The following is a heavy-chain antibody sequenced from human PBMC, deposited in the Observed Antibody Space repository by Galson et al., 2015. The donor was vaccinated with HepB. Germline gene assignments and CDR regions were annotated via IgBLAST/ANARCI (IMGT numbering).Heavy chain of an antibody. J-gene: IGHJ6*03. V-gene: IGHV2-5*02. CDR3: AHKTLRFKYMDV. CDR2: IYSDDDK. D-gene: IGHD3-3*01. CDR1: GFSLSTSGEG. Sequence: PALVKPTQTLTLTCTFSGFSLSTSGEGVGWIRQTPGKALEWLAVIYSDDDKRYSPSLKSRLSITKDTSKKQVVLTMTYMDPLDTATYYCAHKTLRFKYMDVWGKGTTVIVSS.